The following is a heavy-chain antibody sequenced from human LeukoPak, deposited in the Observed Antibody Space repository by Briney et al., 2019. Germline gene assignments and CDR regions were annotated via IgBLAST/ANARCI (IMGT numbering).Heavy chain of an antibody. J-gene: IGHJ4*02. CDR2: ISGSGGNT. Sequence: GGSLRLSCAASGFTFSSYAMSWVRQAPGKGLEWVSAISGSGGNTYYADSVKGRFTISRDNSKNTLYLQMNSLRAEETAVYYCAKSKVFTDYFDYWGQGTLVTVSS. CDR1: GFTFSSYA. D-gene: IGHD2-8*01. CDR3: AKSKVFTDYFDY. V-gene: IGHV3-23*01.